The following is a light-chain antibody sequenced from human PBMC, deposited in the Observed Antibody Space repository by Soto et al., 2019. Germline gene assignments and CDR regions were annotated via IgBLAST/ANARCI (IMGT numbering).Light chain of an antibody. V-gene: IGKV3-20*01. CDR2: GVS. CDR1: QSVSSNF. Sequence: EIELTQSPGTLSLSPGERATLSCRASQSVSSNFLAWYQQKPGQAPRLLIYGVSSSATGIPDRFSGSGSGTDFTLTISRLEPEDFAVYYCHQYANTPPWTFGQGTKVEIK. CDR3: HQYANTPPWT. J-gene: IGKJ1*01.